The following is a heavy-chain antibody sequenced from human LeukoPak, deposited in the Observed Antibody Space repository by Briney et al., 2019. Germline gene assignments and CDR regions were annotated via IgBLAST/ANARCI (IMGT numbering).Heavy chain of an antibody. D-gene: IGHD3-10*02. CDR3: AELGITMIGGV. J-gene: IGHJ6*04. V-gene: IGHV3-43D*03. CDR2: ITWEGGNT. Sequence: GGSLRLSCAASGFTFDDYAMHWVRQGPGKGLEGVSLITWEGGNTYYADSVKGRFTISRDNSKNTLYLQMNSLRAEDTAVYYCAELGITMIGGVWGKGTTVTISS. CDR1: GFTFDDYA.